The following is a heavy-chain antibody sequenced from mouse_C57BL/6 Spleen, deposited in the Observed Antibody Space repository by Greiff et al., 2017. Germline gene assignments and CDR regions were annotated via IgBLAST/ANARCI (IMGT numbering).Heavy chain of an antibody. Sequence: QVQLKESGAELVRPGASVKLSCKASGYTFTDYYINWVKQRPGQGLEWIARIYPGSGNTYYNEKFKGKATLTAEKSSSTAYMQLSSLTSEDSAVYFCARDGSSYRDLDYWGQGTTLTVSS. D-gene: IGHD1-1*01. CDR2: IYPGSGNT. J-gene: IGHJ2*01. CDR1: GYTFTDYY. V-gene: IGHV1-76*01. CDR3: ARDGSSYRDLDY.